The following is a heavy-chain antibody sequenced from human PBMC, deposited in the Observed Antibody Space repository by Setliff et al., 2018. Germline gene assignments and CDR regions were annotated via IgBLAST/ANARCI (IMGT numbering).Heavy chain of an antibody. CDR3: ARDLYNSGSDY. CDR1: GYTLTELS. Sequence: ASVKVSCKVSGYTLTELSMHWVRQAPGKGLERMGGFDPEDGETIYAQKFQGRVTITADESTSTAYMELSSLRSDDTAVYYCARDLYNSGSDYWGQGTLVTVSS. CDR2: FDPEDGET. D-gene: IGHD6-25*01. V-gene: IGHV1-24*01. J-gene: IGHJ4*02.